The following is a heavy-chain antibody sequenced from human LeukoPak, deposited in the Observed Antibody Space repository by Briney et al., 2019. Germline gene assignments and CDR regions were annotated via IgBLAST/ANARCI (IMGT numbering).Heavy chain of an antibody. V-gene: IGHV4-59*11. CDR3: ARDLVTVTKGFDI. CDR2: ISYIGST. CDR1: ADSFISHY. D-gene: IGHD4-17*01. J-gene: IGHJ3*02. Sequence: SQTLSLTCAVSADSFISHYWTWIRHSPGKGLEWIGYISYIGSTNYNPSLKSRVTISIDTSKNQFSLKLRSVTAADTAVYYCARDLVTVTKGFDIWGQGTMVSASS.